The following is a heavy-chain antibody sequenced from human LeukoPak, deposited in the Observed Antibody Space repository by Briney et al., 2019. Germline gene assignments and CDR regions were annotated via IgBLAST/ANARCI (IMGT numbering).Heavy chain of an antibody. V-gene: IGHV4-4*07. D-gene: IGHD3-10*01. CDR3: ARVHIVTGTYFDS. CDR1: GDSMSGYS. J-gene: IGHJ4*02. CDR2: IYSSYFT. Sequence: SETLSLTCTVSGDSMSGYSWSWLRQPAGKGLEWIGRIYSSYFTEYNLSLDGRVTMSIDTSKNQFSLMLDSVTAADTAVYYCARVHIVTGTYFDSWGQGALVTVSS.